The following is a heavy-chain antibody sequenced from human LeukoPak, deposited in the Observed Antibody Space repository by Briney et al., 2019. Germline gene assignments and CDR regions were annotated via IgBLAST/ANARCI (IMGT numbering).Heavy chain of an antibody. D-gene: IGHD2-2*01. CDR1: GGSISSHY. CDR3: ARGDIVVVPAAIYFDY. CDR2: IYYSGST. V-gene: IGHV4-59*06. Sequence: SETLSLTCTVSGGSISSHYWSWIRQHPGKGLEWIGYIYYSGSTYYNPSLKSRVTISVDTSKNQFSLKLSSVTAADTAVYYCARGDIVVVPAAIYFDYWGQGTLVTVSS. J-gene: IGHJ4*02.